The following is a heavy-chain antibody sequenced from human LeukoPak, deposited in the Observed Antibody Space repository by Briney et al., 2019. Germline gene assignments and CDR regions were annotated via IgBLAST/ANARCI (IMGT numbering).Heavy chain of an antibody. CDR1: GITFGDYG. CDR2: IRSKTYGGTT. CDR3: STDYWRLGFDY. V-gene: IGHV3-49*03. J-gene: IGHJ4*02. Sequence: GGSLRLSCTASGITFGDYGVSWFRQAPGKGLEWIGFIRSKTYGGTTEDAASVRGRFTLSRDDSKNIVYLEMNILGAEDTAVYYCSTDYWRLGFDYWGQGTLVTVSS. D-gene: IGHD1-1*01.